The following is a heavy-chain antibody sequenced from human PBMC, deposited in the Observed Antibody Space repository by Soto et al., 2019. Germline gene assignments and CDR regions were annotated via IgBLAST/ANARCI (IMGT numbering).Heavy chain of an antibody. CDR1: GFTFNDHA. Sequence: EVQLVESGGGLVQPGRSLRLSCGASGFTFNDHAMHWVRQAPGKGLGWVSGISWNSGSVDYADSVKGRFTISRDNDKNFVYFQMSSLRADDTALYSFAIDSGGGVGLLYCRGQGTLVTVSS. J-gene: IGHJ4*02. CDR3: AIDSGGGVGLLYC. D-gene: IGHD2-8*02. CDR2: ISWNSGSV. V-gene: IGHV3-9*01.